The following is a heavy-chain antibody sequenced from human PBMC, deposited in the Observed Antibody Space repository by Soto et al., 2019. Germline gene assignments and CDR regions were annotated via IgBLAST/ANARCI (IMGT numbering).Heavy chain of an antibody. D-gene: IGHD2-2*01. J-gene: IGHJ6*02. CDR3: ARGQSCINTNCPNDTYHFGLDV. Sequence: ETLSLTCAVYGGAFSGYFWTWVRQAPGKGLEWIGEINHSGRTNTNPSLKSRISTSVDTSKNQFSLRWSSVTAADTAFYYCARGQSCINTNCPNDTYHFGLDVWGQGT. V-gene: IGHV4-34*01. CDR2: INHSGRT. CDR1: GGAFSGYF.